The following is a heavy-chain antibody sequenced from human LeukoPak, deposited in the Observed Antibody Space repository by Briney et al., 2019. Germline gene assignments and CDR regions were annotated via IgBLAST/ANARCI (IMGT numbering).Heavy chain of an antibody. J-gene: IGHJ4*02. CDR2: VYSSGVG. V-gene: IGHV4-4*07. CDR1: GGSITGYY. Sequence: SETLSLTCTVSGGSITGYYWNWIRQPAGQGLEWLGRVYSSGVGNYNPSLTSRVTMSVDTSKNQFSLKLSSVTAADTAVYYCARHGGDYVWGSYRLSFDYWGQGTLVTVSS. D-gene: IGHD3-16*02. CDR3: ARHGGDYVWGSYRLSFDY.